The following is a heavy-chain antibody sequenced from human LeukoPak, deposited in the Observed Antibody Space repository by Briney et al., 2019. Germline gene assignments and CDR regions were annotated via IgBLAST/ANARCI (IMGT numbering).Heavy chain of an antibody. V-gene: IGHV3-66*01. J-gene: IGHJ6*02. CDR2: IYSGGGT. D-gene: IGHD1-14*01. Sequence: GGSLRLSCAASGFTVSSNYMNWVRRAPGKGLEWLSVIYSGGGTYYADSVKDRFTISRDNSKNTLYLQMNSLGAEDTSVYYCARRPGSDYHGMDVWGQGTTVTVSS. CDR3: ARRPGSDYHGMDV. CDR1: GFTVSSNY.